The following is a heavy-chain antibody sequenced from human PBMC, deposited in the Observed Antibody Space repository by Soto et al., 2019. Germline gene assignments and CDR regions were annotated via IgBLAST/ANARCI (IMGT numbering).Heavy chain of an antibody. CDR2: INSDGSST. Sequence: GGSLRLSCAASGFTFSSYWMHWVRQAPGKGLVWVSRINSDGSSTSYADSVKGRFTISRDNAKNTLYLQMNSLRAEDTAVYYCARVSGYDPHYYYYYGMDVWGQGTTVTVSS. J-gene: IGHJ6*02. V-gene: IGHV3-74*01. CDR1: GFTFSSYW. CDR3: ARVSGYDPHYYYYYGMDV. D-gene: IGHD5-12*01.